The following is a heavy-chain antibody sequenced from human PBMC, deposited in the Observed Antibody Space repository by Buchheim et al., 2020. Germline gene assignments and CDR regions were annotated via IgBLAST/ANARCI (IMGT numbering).Heavy chain of an antibody. Sequence: QVQLQESGPGLVKPSETLSLTCTVSGGSVSSGSYYWSWIRQPPGKGLEWIGYIYYSGSTNYNPSLNSRVTISVDTSKNQFSLKLSSVTAADTAVYYCARIRGGYYYYYYMDVWGKGTT. D-gene: IGHD3-10*01. CDR2: IYYSGST. J-gene: IGHJ6*03. CDR1: GGSVSSGSYY. CDR3: ARIRGGYYYYYYMDV. V-gene: IGHV4-61*01.